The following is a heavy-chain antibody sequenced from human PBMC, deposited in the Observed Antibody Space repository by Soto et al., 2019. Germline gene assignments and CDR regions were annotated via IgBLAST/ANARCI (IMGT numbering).Heavy chain of an antibody. CDR3: AKQSPYSNSWYGVDY. V-gene: IGHV3-23*01. D-gene: IGHD6-13*01. CDR2: ISGSGDNT. Sequence: EVQLLQSGGGLVQPGGSLRLSCVASGFIFSSYGMNWVRQAPGKGLEWVSGISGSGDNTHHADAVKGRFTISRDNSKNTLYLQMNSLRGEDTAVYYCAKQSPYSNSWYGVDYWGQGTLVTVSS. J-gene: IGHJ4*02. CDR1: GFIFSSYG.